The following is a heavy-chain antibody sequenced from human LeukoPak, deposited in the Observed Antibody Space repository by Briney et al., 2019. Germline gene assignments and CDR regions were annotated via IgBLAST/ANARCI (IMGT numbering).Heavy chain of an antibody. Sequence: PSETLSLTRTVSGGSISSYYWSWIRQPPGKGLEWIGYIYTSGSTNYNPSLKSRVTISVDTSKNQFSLRLTSVTAADTAVYYCARQIAVVEPTDPNWFDSWGQGTLVTVSS. CDR1: GGSISSYY. V-gene: IGHV4-4*09. CDR2: IYTSGST. J-gene: IGHJ5*01. D-gene: IGHD2-21*01. CDR3: ARQIAVVEPTDPNWFDS.